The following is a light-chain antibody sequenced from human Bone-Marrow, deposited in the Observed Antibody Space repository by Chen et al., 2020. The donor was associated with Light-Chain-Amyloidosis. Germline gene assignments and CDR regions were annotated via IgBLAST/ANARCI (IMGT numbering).Light chain of an antibody. Sequence: QSVLTQPPSVSGAPGQRVTISCTGTSSNIGAGYDVHWYQQLPGTAPKLLIYGNDNRPSGVPDRFSASKSGTSASLAITGLQAEDEADYYCQSYDTILSGSVFGGGTKLTVL. J-gene: IGLJ3*02. V-gene: IGLV1-40*01. CDR2: GND. CDR3: QSYDTILSGSV. CDR1: SSNIGAGYD.